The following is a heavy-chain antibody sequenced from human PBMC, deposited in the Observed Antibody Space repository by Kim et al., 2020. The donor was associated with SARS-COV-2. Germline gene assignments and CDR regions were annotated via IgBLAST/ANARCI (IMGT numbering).Heavy chain of an antibody. CDR3: ATDFAEWLVRTTFYYYGRHV. D-gene: IGHD6-19*01. V-gene: IGHV3-23*01. CDR2: ISGSGSST. J-gene: IGHJ6*02. Sequence: GGSLRLSCAASGLTFSTYAMNWVRQAPGKGLEWVSTISGSGSSTYYADSVKGRFAISRDNSKNTLYLQMNSLRAEDTAVYYCATDFAEWLVRTTFYYYGRHVWGQGPTVPVS. CDR1: GLTFSTYA.